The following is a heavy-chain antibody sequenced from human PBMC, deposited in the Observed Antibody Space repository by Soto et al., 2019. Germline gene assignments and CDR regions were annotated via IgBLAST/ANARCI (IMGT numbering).Heavy chain of an antibody. CDR1: GYTFTSYD. CDR3: ARGYGSNVDTAMVMANFGY. CDR2: MNPNSGNT. V-gene: IGHV1-8*01. J-gene: IGHJ4*02. D-gene: IGHD5-18*01. Sequence: ASVKVSCKASGYTFTSYDINWVRQATGQGLEWMGWMNPNSGNTGYAQKFQGRVTMTRNTSISTAYMELSSLRSEDTAVYYCARGYGSNVDTAMVMANFGYWGQGTLVTVSS.